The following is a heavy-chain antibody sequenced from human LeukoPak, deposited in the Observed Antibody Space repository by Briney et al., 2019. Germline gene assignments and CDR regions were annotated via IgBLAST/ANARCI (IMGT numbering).Heavy chain of an antibody. D-gene: IGHD2-2*01. CDR2: IYYSGST. V-gene: IGHV4-59*05. CDR3: ARHRRYCSSTSCYHFDY. CDR1: GGSISSYY. Sequence: SETLSLTCTVSGGSISSYYWSWIRQPAGKGLEWFGSIYYSGSTFYNPSLKGRVTISVDTSKNQFSLKLSSVTAADTAVYYCARHRRYCSSTSCYHFDYWGQGTLVTVSS. J-gene: IGHJ4*02.